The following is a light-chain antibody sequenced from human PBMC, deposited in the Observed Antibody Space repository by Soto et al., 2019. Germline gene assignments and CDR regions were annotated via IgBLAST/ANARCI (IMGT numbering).Light chain of an antibody. CDR3: LQGIHFRT. V-gene: IGKV2-29*01. Sequence: ASISCKSSQGLLQSDRKTFSFDYLQTSGQSPHFLIYEFPSRFSAVPDRFSGSGSGTDFTLKVNRVEAAGAGLHSWLQGIHFRTFGQGTKVEFK. CDR2: EFP. J-gene: IGKJ1*01. CDR1: QGLLQSDRKTF.